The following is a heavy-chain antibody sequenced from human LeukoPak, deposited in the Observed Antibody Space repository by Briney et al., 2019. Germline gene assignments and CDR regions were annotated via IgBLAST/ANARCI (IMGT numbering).Heavy chain of an antibody. Sequence: SETLSLTCTVSGVSISSYYWSWIRQPPGKGLEWIGYIYYSGSTNYNPSLKSRVTISVDTSKNQFSLKLSSVTAADTAVYYCARKYCGGDCYSGDNRFDPWGQGTLVTVSS. J-gene: IGHJ5*02. V-gene: IGHV4-59*01. CDR1: GVSISSYY. CDR2: IYYSGST. CDR3: ARKYCGGDCYSGDNRFDP. D-gene: IGHD2-21*02.